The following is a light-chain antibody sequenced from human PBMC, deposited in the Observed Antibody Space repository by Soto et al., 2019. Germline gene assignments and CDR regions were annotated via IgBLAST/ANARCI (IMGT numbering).Light chain of an antibody. CDR1: QTIDSW. CDR3: QQYHIYSGT. J-gene: IGKJ5*01. Sequence: DIQMTQSPSTLSASVGDKVTSTCRASQTIDSWLAWYQQRPGKPPNLLIYKASTLASGVPSRFSGSGSGTEFTLTINSLQPDDFATYYCQQYHIYSGTFGQGTRLEIK. CDR2: KAS. V-gene: IGKV1-5*03.